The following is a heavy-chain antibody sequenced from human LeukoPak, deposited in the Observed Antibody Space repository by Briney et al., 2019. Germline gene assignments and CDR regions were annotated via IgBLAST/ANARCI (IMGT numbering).Heavy chain of an antibody. D-gene: IGHD3-3*01. Sequence: GGSLRLSCAASGFTVSSNYMSWFRQAPGKGLEWVTFIGYDGRNKYYADSVKGRFTISRDNSKNTLYLQMNSLRAEDTAVYYCAKSLRIRAYYDFWSGYEGWGQGTLVTVSS. V-gene: IGHV3-30*02. J-gene: IGHJ4*02. CDR1: GFTVSSNY. CDR3: AKSLRIRAYYDFWSGYEG. CDR2: IGYDGRNK.